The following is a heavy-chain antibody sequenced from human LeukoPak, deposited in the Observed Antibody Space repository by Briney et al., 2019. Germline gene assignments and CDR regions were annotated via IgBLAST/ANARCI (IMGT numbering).Heavy chain of an antibody. CDR3: ARDRSYGSGGLDIDY. V-gene: IGHV3-7*01. D-gene: IGHD3-10*01. CDR1: GFTFSSYW. Sequence: GGSLRLSCAASGFTFSSYWMSWVRQAPGKGLEWVANIKQDGGEKYYVDSVKGRFTISRDNAKNSLYLQTNSLRVEDTAVYYCARDRSYGSGGLDIDYWGQGTLVTVSS. J-gene: IGHJ4*02. CDR2: IKQDGGEK.